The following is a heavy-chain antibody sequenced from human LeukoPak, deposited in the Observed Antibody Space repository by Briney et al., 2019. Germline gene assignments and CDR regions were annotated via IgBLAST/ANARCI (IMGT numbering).Heavy chain of an antibody. D-gene: IGHD6-6*01. CDR3: AKYSSSSGFDY. Sequence: GSLRLSCAASGFTFSSYVMHWVRQAPGKGLEWVAIISYDGSNEYYADSVKGRFTISRDNSKNALYLQMNSLRAADTAVYYCAKYSSSSGFDYWGQGTLVTVSS. V-gene: IGHV3-30*04. J-gene: IGHJ4*02. CDR1: GFTFSSYV. CDR2: ISYDGSNE.